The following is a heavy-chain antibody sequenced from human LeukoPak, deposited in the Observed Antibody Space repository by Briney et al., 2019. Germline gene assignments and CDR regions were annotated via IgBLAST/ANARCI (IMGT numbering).Heavy chain of an antibody. CDR2: IYYSGST. CDR3: ARQRIAVAGTPFDY. Sequence: SETLSLTCTVSGGSISSYYWSWIRQPPGKGLEWIGSIYYSGSTYYNPSLKSRVTISVDTSKNQFSLKLSSVTAADTAVYYCARQRIAVAGTPFDYWGQGTLVTVSS. CDR1: GGSISSYY. V-gene: IGHV4-59*08. D-gene: IGHD6-19*01. J-gene: IGHJ4*02.